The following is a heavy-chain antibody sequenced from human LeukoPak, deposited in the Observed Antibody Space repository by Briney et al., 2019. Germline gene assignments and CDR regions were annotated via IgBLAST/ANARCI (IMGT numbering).Heavy chain of an antibody. CDR1: GFTFDDYA. Sequence: GGSLRLSCAASGFTFDDYAMHWVRQAPGKGLEWVSGISWNSGSIGYADSVKGRFTISRDNSKNTLYLQMNSLRAEDTAVYYCAKCGDVVVRRYYYMDVWGKGTTVTVSS. J-gene: IGHJ6*03. D-gene: IGHD2-2*01. CDR3: AKCGDVVVRRYYYMDV. V-gene: IGHV3-9*01. CDR2: ISWNSGSI.